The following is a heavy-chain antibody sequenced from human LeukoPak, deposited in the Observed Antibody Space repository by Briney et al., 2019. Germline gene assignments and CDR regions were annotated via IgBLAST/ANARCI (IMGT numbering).Heavy chain of an antibody. V-gene: IGHV4-31*03. CDR2: IYYGGST. CDR1: GGSISSGGYY. J-gene: IGHJ4*02. Sequence: SQTLSLTCTVSGGSISSGGYYWSWIRQHPGKGLEWIGYIYYGGSTYYNPSLKSRVTISVDTSKNQFSLKLSSVTAADTAVYYCARRAAYSSSWSSFDYWGQGTLVTVSS. D-gene: IGHD6-13*01. CDR3: ARRAAYSSSWSSFDY.